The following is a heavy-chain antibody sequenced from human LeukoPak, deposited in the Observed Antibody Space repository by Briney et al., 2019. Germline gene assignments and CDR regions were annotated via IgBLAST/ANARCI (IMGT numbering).Heavy chain of an antibody. CDR3: ARGLDYGGNTGFDY. J-gene: IGHJ4*02. CDR1: GGTFSSYA. Sequence: SLKVSCKASGGTFSSYAISWVRQSPGQGLEWMGGIIPIFGTANYAQKFQGRVTITADESTSTAYMELSSLRSEDTAVYYCARGLDYGGNTGFDYWGQGTLVTVSS. V-gene: IGHV1-69*13. D-gene: IGHD4-23*01. CDR2: IIPIFGTA.